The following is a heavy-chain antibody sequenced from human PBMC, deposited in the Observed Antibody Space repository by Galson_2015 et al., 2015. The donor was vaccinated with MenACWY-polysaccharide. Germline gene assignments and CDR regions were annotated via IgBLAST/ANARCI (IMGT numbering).Heavy chain of an antibody. CDR2: MSYDGSNK. Sequence: SLRLSCAASGFNFRSYGMHWVRQAPGKGLEWVAVMSYDGSNKYYIDSVKGRFTISKDTSKNTLYLQMDSLRIEDTAMYYCAKGAADSDYWGQGPLVTVSS. D-gene: IGHD2-15*01. V-gene: IGHV3-30*18. CDR1: GFNFRSYG. J-gene: IGHJ4*02. CDR3: AKGAADSDY.